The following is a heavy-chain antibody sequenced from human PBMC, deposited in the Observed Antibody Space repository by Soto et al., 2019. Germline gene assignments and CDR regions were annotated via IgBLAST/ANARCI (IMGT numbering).Heavy chain of an antibody. CDR1: GYTFRNYA. CDR3: ARDAAFWSGRNLNWFDS. Sequence: QGHLVQSGADVKEPGASVKVSCKASGYTFRNYAIPWVRQAPGQGRAWMGWSNTYKGDTNYAHKFQGRVTMTTDTSTSTAYMELRSLRSDDTAIYYCARDAAFWSGRNLNWFDSWGQGTLVTVSS. V-gene: IGHV1-18*04. J-gene: IGHJ5*01. D-gene: IGHD3-3*01. CDR2: SNTYKGDT.